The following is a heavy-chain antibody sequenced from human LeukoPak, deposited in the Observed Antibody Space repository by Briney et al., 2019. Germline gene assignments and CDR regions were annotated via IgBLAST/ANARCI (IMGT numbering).Heavy chain of an antibody. CDR1: GGSISSSSYY. D-gene: IGHD6-6*01. Sequence: PSETLSLTCTVSGGSISSSSYYWGWIRQPPGKGLEWIGTIYYSGSTYHNPSLKSRVTISVDTSKNQFSLKLSSVTAADTAVYYYARHAFLSIAAYFEYWGQGTLVTVSS. CDR3: ARHAFLSIAAYFEY. V-gene: IGHV4-39*01. CDR2: IYYSGST. J-gene: IGHJ4*02.